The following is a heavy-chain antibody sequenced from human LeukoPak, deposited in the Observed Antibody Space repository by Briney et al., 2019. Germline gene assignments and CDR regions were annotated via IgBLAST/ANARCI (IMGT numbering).Heavy chain of an antibody. V-gene: IGHV3-74*01. CDR1: RFTFSSYW. CDR3: ARRGFWSGYSIGFDY. D-gene: IGHD3-3*01. Sequence: GGSLRLSCAASRFTFSSYWMYWVRQAPGKGLVWVSRINSDGSSTSYADPVKGRFTISRDNAKNTLYLQMNSLRAEDTAVYYCARRGFWSGYSIGFDYWGQGTLVTVSS. J-gene: IGHJ4*02. CDR2: INSDGSST.